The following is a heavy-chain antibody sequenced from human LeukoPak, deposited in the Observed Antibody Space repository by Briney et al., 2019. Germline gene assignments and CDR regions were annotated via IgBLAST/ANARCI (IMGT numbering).Heavy chain of an antibody. D-gene: IGHD1-26*01. CDR1: GDSIGTYY. J-gene: IGHJ3*02. CDR2: VYYNGNT. V-gene: IGHV4-59*08. CDR3: ARHRERWELRDAFDI. Sequence: SETLSLTCTVSGDSIGTYYWSWIRQPPGKGLEWIGYVYYNGNTNYNPSLKSRVTISVDTSKNQFSLKLNSMTAADTAVYYCARHRERWELRDAFDIWGQGTMVTVSS.